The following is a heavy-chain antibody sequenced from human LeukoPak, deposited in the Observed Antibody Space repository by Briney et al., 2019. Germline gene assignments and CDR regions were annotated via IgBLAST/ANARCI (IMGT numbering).Heavy chain of an antibody. Sequence: GGSLRLSCAASGFTFSSYSMNWVRQAPGKGLEWVSSISSSSSYIYYADSVKGRFTISRDNSKNTLYLQMNSLRAEDTAVYYCAGELLVPPDYWGQGTLVTVSS. V-gene: IGHV3-21*01. CDR3: AGELLVPPDY. D-gene: IGHD6-13*01. CDR1: GFTFSSYS. J-gene: IGHJ4*02. CDR2: ISSSSSYI.